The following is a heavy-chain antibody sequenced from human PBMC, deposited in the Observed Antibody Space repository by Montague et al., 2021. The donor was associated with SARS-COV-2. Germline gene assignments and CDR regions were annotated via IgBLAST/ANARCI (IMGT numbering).Heavy chain of an antibody. CDR3: ARRGYTGSDYFDY. D-gene: IGHD5-12*01. CDR1: GFSISSGFY. Sequence: SETLSLTCSVSGFSISSGFYWAWIRQSPGKGPEWIGTVYHSGYTHYNPPLKGRVTVSIDTSKNQFSLTVTSVTAADTAVYFCARRGYTGSDYFDYWGQGTLVTVSS. J-gene: IGHJ4*02. CDR2: VYHSGYT. V-gene: IGHV4-38-2*01.